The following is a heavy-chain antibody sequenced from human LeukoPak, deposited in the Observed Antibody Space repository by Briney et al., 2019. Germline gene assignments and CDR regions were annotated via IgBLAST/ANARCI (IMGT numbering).Heavy chain of an antibody. Sequence: SETLSLTCTVSGGSISSTSHYWGWIRQPPGKGLEWIGSIYYSGTTYYNPSLKSRVTISVDTSKNQFSLKLRSVTAADTAVYYCASTSPKYYYESSGYSSLFDNWGQGTLVTVSS. CDR1: GGSISSTSHY. J-gene: IGHJ4*02. V-gene: IGHV4-39*07. CDR2: IYYSGTT. D-gene: IGHD3-22*01. CDR3: ASTSPKYYYESSGYSSLFDN.